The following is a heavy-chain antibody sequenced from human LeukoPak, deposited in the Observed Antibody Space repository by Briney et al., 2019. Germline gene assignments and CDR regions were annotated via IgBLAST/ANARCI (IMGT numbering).Heavy chain of an antibody. Sequence: ASVKVSCKASGYTFTSYAMNWVRQAPGQGLEWMGWINTNTGSPTYAQGFTGRFVFSLDTSVSTAYLQISSLKAEDTAVYYCARIYCSGGSCYWNYYYGMDVWGQGTTVTVSS. J-gene: IGHJ6*02. CDR3: ARIYCSGGSCYWNYYYGMDV. D-gene: IGHD2-15*01. CDR1: GYTFTSYA. CDR2: INTNTGSP. V-gene: IGHV7-4-1*02.